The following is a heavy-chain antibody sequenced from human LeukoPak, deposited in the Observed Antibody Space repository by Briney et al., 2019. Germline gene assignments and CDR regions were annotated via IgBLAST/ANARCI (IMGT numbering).Heavy chain of an antibody. D-gene: IGHD3-10*01. V-gene: IGHV4-34*01. J-gene: IGHJ4*01. CDR2: INHSGNT. CDR1: GGSFNSYY. CDR3: ARGGLLSFGAFDF. Sequence: PSETQSLTCIVYGGSFNSYYWSWIRQAPGKGLEWIGEINHSGNTNYNPSLKSRVTISVDSSKNQFSLRLDSVTAADTAVYFCARGGLLSFGAFDFWGHGMLVTVSS.